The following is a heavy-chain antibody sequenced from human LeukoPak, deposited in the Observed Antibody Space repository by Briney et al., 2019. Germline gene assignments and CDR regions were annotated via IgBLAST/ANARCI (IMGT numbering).Heavy chain of an antibody. CDR3: AKDLHLLTDTAMVSDY. CDR1: GFTFSSYA. J-gene: IGHJ4*02. Sequence: QSGGSLRLSCAASGFTFSSYAMSWVRQAPGKGLEWVSAISGSGGSTYYADSVKGRFTISRDNSKNTLYLQMNSLRAEDTAVYYCAKDLHLLTDTAMVSDYWGQGTLVTVSS. CDR2: ISGSGGST. D-gene: IGHD5-18*01. V-gene: IGHV3-23*01.